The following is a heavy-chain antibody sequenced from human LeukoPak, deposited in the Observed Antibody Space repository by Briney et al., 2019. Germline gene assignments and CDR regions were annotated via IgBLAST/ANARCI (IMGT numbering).Heavy chain of an antibody. CDR2: ISYDGSNK. D-gene: IGHD4-17*01. Sequence: GRSLRLSCAVSGFTFSSYAMHWVRQAPGKGLEWVAVISYDGSNKYYADSVKGRFTISRDNSKNTLYLQMNSLRAEDTAVYYCAREPDYGDYYYGMDVWGKGTTVTVSS. CDR1: GFTFSSYA. V-gene: IGHV3-30*04. CDR3: AREPDYGDYYYGMDV. J-gene: IGHJ6*04.